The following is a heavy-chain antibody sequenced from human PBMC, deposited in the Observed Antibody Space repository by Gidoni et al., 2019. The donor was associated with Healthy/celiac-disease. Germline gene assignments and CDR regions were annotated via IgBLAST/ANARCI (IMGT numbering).Heavy chain of an antibody. CDR3: ARTLQFLELGIDY. J-gene: IGHJ4*02. CDR1: GYTFTSYY. CDR2: INPCGGSS. V-gene: IGHV1-46*03. Sequence: KASGYTFTSYYMHWVRQAPGHGLVWMGIINPCGGSSSYEQKVQGRVTMTRDTSTSTDYMEKSRLRSEDTAVYYWARTLQFLELGIDYWGQGTLVTVSS. D-gene: IGHD3-3*01.